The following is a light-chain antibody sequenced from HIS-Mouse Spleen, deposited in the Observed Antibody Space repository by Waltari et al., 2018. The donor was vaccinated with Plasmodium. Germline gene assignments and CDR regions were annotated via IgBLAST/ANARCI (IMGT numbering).Light chain of an antibody. CDR2: EGS. Sequence: QSALTQPASVSGSPGQSITISCTGTSSDVGSYNLVSWYQQPPGKAPKLMIYEGSKRPSGVSNRFSGSQSGNTASLTISGLQAEDEADYYCCSYAGSSTYVFGTGTKVTVL. V-gene: IGLV2-23*01. J-gene: IGLJ1*01. CDR1: SSDVGSYNL. CDR3: CSYAGSSTYV.